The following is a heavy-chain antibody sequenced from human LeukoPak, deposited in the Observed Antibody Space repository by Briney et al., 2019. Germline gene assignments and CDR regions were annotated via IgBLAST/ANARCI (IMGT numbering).Heavy chain of an antibody. CDR1: GFTFSSYA. Sequence: GGSLRLSCSASGFTFSSYAMHWVRQAPGKGLEYVSAISSNGGSTYYADSVKGRFTISRDNSKNTLYLQMSSLRAEDTAVYYCVTGREYSYPTLDYWGQGTLVTVSS. V-gene: IGHV3-64D*06. CDR3: VTGREYSYPTLDY. D-gene: IGHD5-18*01. J-gene: IGHJ4*02. CDR2: ISSNGGST.